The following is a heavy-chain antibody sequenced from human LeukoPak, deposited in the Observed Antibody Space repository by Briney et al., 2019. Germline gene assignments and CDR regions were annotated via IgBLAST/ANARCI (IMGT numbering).Heavy chain of an antibody. CDR3: ARGALIAARRPLFDY. CDR1: GGSFSGYY. CDR2: INHSGST. J-gene: IGHJ4*02. D-gene: IGHD6-6*01. Sequence: SETLSLTCAVYGGSFSGYYWSWIRQPPGKGLEWIGEINHSGSTNYNPSLKSRVTISVDTSKNQFSLKLSSVTAADTAVYYCARGALIAARRPLFDYWGQGALVTVSS. V-gene: IGHV4-34*01.